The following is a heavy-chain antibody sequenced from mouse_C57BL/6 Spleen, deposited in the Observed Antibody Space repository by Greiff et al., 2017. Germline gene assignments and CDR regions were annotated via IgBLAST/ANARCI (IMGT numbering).Heavy chain of an antibody. Sequence: QVQLKQPGAELVKPGASVKLSCKASGYTFTSYWMQWVKQRPGQGLEWIGEIDPSDSYTNYNQKFKGKATLTVDTSSSTAYMQLSSLTSEDSAVYYCARSGYYDYYAMDYWGQGTSVTVSS. CDR2: IDPSDSYT. V-gene: IGHV1-50*01. D-gene: IGHD2-3*01. CDR1: GYTFTSYW. J-gene: IGHJ4*01. CDR3: ARSGYYDYYAMDY.